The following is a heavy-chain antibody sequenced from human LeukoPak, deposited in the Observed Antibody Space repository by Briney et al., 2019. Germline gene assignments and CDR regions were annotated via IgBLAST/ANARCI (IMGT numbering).Heavy chain of an antibody. Sequence: GGSLRLSCAASGFTVSSNYMSWVGQAPGKGLEWGSVIYSGGSTYYADSVKGRFTISRDNSKNTLYLQMNSLRAEDTAVYYCARDRYDYYGSGSYYSDYWGQGTLVTVSS. CDR3: ARDRYDYYGSGSYYSDY. J-gene: IGHJ4*02. CDR2: IYSGGST. V-gene: IGHV3-66*01. CDR1: GFTVSSNY. D-gene: IGHD3-10*01.